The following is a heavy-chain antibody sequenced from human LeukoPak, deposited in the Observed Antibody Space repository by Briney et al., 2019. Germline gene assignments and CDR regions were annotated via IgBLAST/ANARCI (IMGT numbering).Heavy chain of an antibody. D-gene: IGHD6-19*01. V-gene: IGHV4-34*01. CDR2: INHSGST. CDR1: GGSLSGYY. CDR3: AKGHRYSSGWYWSHWLDP. Sequence: SETLSLTCAVYGGSLSGYYWSWIRQPPGKGLEWIGEINHSGSTNYNPSLKSRVTISVDTSKKQFFLRLSSVTAADTAVYYCAKGHRYSSGWYWSHWLDPWGQGTLVTVSS. J-gene: IGHJ5*02.